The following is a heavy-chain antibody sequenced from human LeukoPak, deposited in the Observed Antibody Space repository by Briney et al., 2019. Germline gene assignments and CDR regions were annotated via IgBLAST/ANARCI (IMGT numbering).Heavy chain of an antibody. CDR1: GGSISSYY. CDR2: IYYSGST. Sequence: SETLSLTCTVSGGSISSYYWSWIRQPPGKGLEWIGYIYYSGSTNYNLSLKSRVTISVDTSKNQFSLKLSSVTAADTAVYYCARAPIVVVPAAKPSYYYYGMDVWGKGTTVTVSS. V-gene: IGHV4-59*01. D-gene: IGHD2-2*01. J-gene: IGHJ6*04. CDR3: ARAPIVVVPAAKPSYYYYGMDV.